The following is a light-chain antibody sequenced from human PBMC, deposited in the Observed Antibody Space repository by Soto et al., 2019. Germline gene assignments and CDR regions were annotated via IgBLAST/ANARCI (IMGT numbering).Light chain of an antibody. CDR2: EAT. CDR1: QSISSW. V-gene: IGKV1-5*03. Sequence: DIQMTQSTSTLSASVGDRVTITCQASQSISSWLACNQQKPGKAPKLLIYEATNLEDGVPTRFSGSGSGTEFTLTISSLQLYDFATYYCQPYTSYWTLGQGTKVEI. J-gene: IGKJ1*01. CDR3: QPYTSYWT.